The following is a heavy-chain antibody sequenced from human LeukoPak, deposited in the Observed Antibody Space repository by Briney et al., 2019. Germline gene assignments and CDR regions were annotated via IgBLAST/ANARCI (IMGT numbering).Heavy chain of an antibody. CDR3: ASGPRTNYGSLGDYYFDY. D-gene: IGHD3-10*01. CDR2: INPNSGGT. V-gene: IGHV1-2*02. Sequence: GASVKVSCKASGDTFSSYYMHWVRQAPGQGLEWVGWINPNSGGTNYAQKFQGRVTMTRDTSISTAYMELSSLRSDDTAVYYCASGPRTNYGSLGDYYFDYWGQGTLVTVSS. J-gene: IGHJ4*02. CDR1: GDTFSSYY.